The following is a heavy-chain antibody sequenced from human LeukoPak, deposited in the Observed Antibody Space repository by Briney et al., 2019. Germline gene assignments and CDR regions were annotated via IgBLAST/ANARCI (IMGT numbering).Heavy chain of an antibody. CDR2: MTGGGVT. Sequence: GGSLRLSCVGSGFSFSKYAASWVRQAPGKGLEWVSGMTGGGVTYHADSVKGRFVISRDNSQNTVYLQMNSLRVEDTALYFCAKDKIVGDGRWDFDYWGQGTLVTVSS. CDR3: AKDKIVGDGRWDFDY. D-gene: IGHD3-10*01. J-gene: IGHJ4*02. V-gene: IGHV3-23*01. CDR1: GFSFSKYA.